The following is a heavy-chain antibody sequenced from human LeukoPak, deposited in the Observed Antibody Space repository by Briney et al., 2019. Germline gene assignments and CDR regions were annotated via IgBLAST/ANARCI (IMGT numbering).Heavy chain of an antibody. CDR1: GGSISSSSYY. D-gene: IGHD2-21*01. CDR2: IYHSGST. CDR3: ASRKGAYCGGGCYWVSSWFDP. V-gene: IGHV4-39*07. Sequence: SETLSLTCTVSGGSISSSSYYWGWIRQPPGKGPEWIGSIYHSGSTYYNPSLKSRVTISVDTSKNQFSLKLGSVTAADTAVYYCASRKGAYCGGGCYWVSSWFDPWGREPWSPSPQ. J-gene: IGHJ5*02.